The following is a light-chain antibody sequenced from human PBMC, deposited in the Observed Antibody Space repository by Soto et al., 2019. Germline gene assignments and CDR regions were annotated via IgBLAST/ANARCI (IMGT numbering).Light chain of an antibody. CDR2: GAS. J-gene: IGKJ2*01. V-gene: IGKV3-15*01. CDR3: QHYNNWPHT. CDR1: QSVSSY. Sequence: EIVLTQSPATLSLSPGERATLSCRASQSVSSYLVWYQQKPGQAPRLLIYGASTRATGVPARFGGNGSGTEFTLTISSLQSEDFAVYYCQHYNNWPHTFGQGTKVDIK.